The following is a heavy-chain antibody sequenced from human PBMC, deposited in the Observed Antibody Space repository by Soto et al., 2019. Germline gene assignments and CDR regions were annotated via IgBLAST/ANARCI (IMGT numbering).Heavy chain of an antibody. J-gene: IGHJ6*02. CDR3: ARGFYGSEYYAMDV. Sequence: AASVKVSCKASGYTFAGYSIHWVRQAPGQGLEWMGWIKPNSGGTNFAQKFQGRVTLTGDTSISTAYTEMSGLRSDDTALYYCARGFYGSEYYAMDVWGQGTTVTVSS. CDR2: IKPNSGGT. V-gene: IGHV1-2*02. D-gene: IGHD3-10*01. CDR1: GYTFAGYS.